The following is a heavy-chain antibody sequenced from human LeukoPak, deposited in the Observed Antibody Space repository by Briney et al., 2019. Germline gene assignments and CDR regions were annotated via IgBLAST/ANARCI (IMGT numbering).Heavy chain of an antibody. D-gene: IGHD3-22*01. Sequence: PSQTLSLTCTVSGGSISSGDYYWTWIRQPPGKGLEWIAYIYYTGSTYYNPSLKSRVTISVDTSKNQFSLKMTSLTAADTAVYYCARDNYDSSGYYEHALDLWGQGTMVTVSS. CDR1: GGSISSGDYY. V-gene: IGHV4-30-4*01. CDR3: ARDNYDSSGYYEHALDL. CDR2: IYYTGST. J-gene: IGHJ3*01.